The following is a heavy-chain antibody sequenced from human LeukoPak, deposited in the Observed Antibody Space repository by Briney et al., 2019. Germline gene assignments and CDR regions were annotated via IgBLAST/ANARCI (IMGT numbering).Heavy chain of an antibody. Sequence: ASVKVSCKASGYTFTRYYMHWVRQAPGQGREWMGIINPSGGSTSYAQKFQGRVTMTRDTSTSTVYVELSSLRSEDTAVYYCARARGVIVPFDYWGQGTLVTVSS. J-gene: IGHJ4*02. CDR3: ARARGVIVPFDY. CDR1: GYTFTRYY. D-gene: IGHD3-16*02. CDR2: INPSGGST. V-gene: IGHV1-46*01.